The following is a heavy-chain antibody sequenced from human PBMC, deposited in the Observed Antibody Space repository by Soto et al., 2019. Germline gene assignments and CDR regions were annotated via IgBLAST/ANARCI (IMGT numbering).Heavy chain of an antibody. CDR1: GGSFSCYY. CDR3: ASDLVGASDSYGLDV. V-gene: IGHV3-33*08. Sequence: PAGTLSLTCAFYGGSFSCYYWSWIRQPPGKGLEWVSIIWHDGNNKYYADSVRGRFIISRDNSKNRLYLQMNSLRAEDTAVYYCASDLVGASDSYGLDVWGQGTPVTVSS. D-gene: IGHD1-26*01. CDR2: IWHDGNNK. J-gene: IGHJ6*02.